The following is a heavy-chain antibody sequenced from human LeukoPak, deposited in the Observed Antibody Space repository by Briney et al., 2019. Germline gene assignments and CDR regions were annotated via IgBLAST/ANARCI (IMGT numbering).Heavy chain of an antibody. Sequence: GGSLRLSCAASGFTFSSYWMHWVRQAPGKGLVWVSRINSDGSSTSYADSVKGRFTISRDNAKNTLYLQMNSLRAEDTAVYYCARGQYSSGFDYWGQGTLVTVSS. CDR2: INSDGSST. CDR1: GFTFSSYW. J-gene: IGHJ4*02. CDR3: ARGQYSSGFDY. D-gene: IGHD6-19*01. V-gene: IGHV3-74*01.